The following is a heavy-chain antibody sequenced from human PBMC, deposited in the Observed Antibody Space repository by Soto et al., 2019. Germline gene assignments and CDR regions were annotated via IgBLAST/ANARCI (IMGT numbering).Heavy chain of an antibody. V-gene: IGHV4-31*11. CDR2: IYYSGST. D-gene: IGHD1-20*01. J-gene: IGHJ4*02. CDR1: GGSFSSGGYY. Sequence: PSETLSLTCAVYGGSFSSGGYYWSWIRQHPGKGLEWIGYIYYSGSTYYNPSLKSRVTISVDTSKNQFSLKLSSVTAADTAVYYCARVPNWNTGYFDYWGQGTLVTVSS. CDR3: ARVPNWNTGYFDY.